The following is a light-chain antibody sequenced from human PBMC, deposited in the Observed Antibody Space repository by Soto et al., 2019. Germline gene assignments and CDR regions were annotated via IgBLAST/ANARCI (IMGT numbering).Light chain of an antibody. CDR2: GAS. J-gene: IGKJ1*01. CDR3: QQYRSPPRT. V-gene: IGKV3-20*01. Sequence: EIVLTQSPGSLSLSPGERATLSCRASQSVSSYLAWYQQRPGQAPRLLIYGASNRATGFPDRFSGSGSGTDFSLTISRLEPEDSAVYYCQQYRSPPRTFGQGTKVEIK. CDR1: QSVSSY.